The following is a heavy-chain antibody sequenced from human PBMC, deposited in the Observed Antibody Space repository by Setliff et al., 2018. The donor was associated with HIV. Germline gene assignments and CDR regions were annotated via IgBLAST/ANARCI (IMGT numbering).Heavy chain of an antibody. CDR1: GGSISSHY. D-gene: IGHD6-13*01. Sequence: NPSETLSLTCTVSGGSISSHYWSWIRQPPGKGLEWIGYIYYSGSTNYNPSLKSRVTISVDTSKSQFSLKLSSVTAADTAVYYCARGFGSSWGGNYYYYYMDVWGKGTTVTVSS. CDR3: ARGFGSSWGGNYYYYYMDV. J-gene: IGHJ6*03. V-gene: IGHV4-59*11. CDR2: IYYSGST.